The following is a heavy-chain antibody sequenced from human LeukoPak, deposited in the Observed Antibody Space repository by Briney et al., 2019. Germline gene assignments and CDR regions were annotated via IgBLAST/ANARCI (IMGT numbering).Heavy chain of an antibody. J-gene: IGHJ6*03. CDR2: MNPNSGNT. Sequence: GASVKVSCKASGYTFTSYDINWVRQATGQGLEWMGWMNPNSGNTGYAQKFKGRVTMTKNSSINTAYMELSSLRSEDTAVYYCARALSWTTDSYYYMDVWGKGTTVTVSS. CDR3: ARALSWTTDSYYYMDV. V-gene: IGHV1-8*01. CDR1: GYTFTSYD. D-gene: IGHD3/OR15-3a*01.